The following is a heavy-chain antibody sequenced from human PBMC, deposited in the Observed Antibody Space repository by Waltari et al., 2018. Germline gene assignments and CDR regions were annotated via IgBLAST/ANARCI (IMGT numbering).Heavy chain of an antibody. Sequence: QVQLQESGPGLVKPSETLSLTCTVSGGSISSYYWRWIRPPPGKGLEWIGYIYYSGSTNYNPALKSRVTISVYTSKNRFSLKLSSVTAADTAVYYCARDRRSSPYYYYGMDVWGQGTTVTVSS. CDR3: ARDRRSSPYYYYGMDV. J-gene: IGHJ6*02. CDR1: GGSISSYY. V-gene: IGHV4-59*01. CDR2: IYYSGST. D-gene: IGHD6-6*01.